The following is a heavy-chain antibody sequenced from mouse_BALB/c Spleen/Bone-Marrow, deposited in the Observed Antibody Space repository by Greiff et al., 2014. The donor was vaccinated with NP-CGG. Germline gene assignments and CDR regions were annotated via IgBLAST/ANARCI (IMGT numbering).Heavy chain of an antibody. Sequence: EVKLVESGAELVKPGASVKLSCTASGFNIKDTYMHWVKQRPEQGLEWIGRIDPANGNTKYDPKFQGKATITADTSSNTAYLQLNSPTSEDTAVYYCAQGYDWAMDYWGQGTSVTVSS. CDR3: AQGYDWAMDY. J-gene: IGHJ4*01. CDR1: GFNIKDTY. CDR2: IDPANGNT. V-gene: IGHV14-3*02. D-gene: IGHD2-14*01.